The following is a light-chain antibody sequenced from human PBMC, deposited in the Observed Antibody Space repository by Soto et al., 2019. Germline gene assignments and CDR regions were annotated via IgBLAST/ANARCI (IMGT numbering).Light chain of an antibody. V-gene: IGLV1-40*01. CDR1: SSNIGAGYD. Sequence: QSVLTQPPSVSGAPGQRVTISCTGSSSNIGAGYDVHWYQQLPGTAPKRLIYGNSNRPSGVPDRFSGSKSRTSASLAITGLQAEDEADYYSQSSDSSLSVVFGGGTKLTVL. J-gene: IGLJ2*01. CDR2: GNS. CDR3: QSSDSSLSVV.